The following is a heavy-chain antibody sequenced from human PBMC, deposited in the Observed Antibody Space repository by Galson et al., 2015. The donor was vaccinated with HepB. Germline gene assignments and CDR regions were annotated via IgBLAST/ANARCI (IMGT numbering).Heavy chain of an antibody. J-gene: IGHJ6*02. V-gene: IGHV5-51*01. CDR3: ARRSSSAAGGRGLDV. Sequence: QSGAEVKKPGESLKISCKGSAYSFTTYWIGWVRQMPGKGLEWMGIIYPGDSDTRYSPSFQGQVTISADRSISTAYLQWSSLKASDTAMYYCARRSSSAAGGRGLDVWGQGTTVTVSS. CDR2: IYPGDSDT. D-gene: IGHD6-6*01. CDR1: AYSFTTYW.